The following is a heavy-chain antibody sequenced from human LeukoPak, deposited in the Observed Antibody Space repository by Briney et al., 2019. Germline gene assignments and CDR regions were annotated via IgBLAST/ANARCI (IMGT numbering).Heavy chain of an antibody. CDR1: GGSFSGYY. CDR2: ISHSGST. CDR3: ARVFCGGDCYSIFDPARKYNWFDP. Sequence: SETLSLTCAVYGGSFSGYYWSWIRQPPGKGLEWIGEISHSGSTNYNPSLKSRVTISVDTSKNQFSLKLSSVTAADTAVYYCARVFCGGDCYSIFDPARKYNWFDPGGQGTLVTVSS. D-gene: IGHD2-21*02. V-gene: IGHV4-34*01. J-gene: IGHJ5*02.